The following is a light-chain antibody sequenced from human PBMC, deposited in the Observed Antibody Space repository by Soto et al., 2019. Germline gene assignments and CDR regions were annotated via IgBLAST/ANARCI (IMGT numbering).Light chain of an antibody. J-gene: IGKJ1*01. CDR1: QSVGRN. V-gene: IGKV3D-15*01. CDR2: GAS. CDR3: QQYNNWPWT. Sequence: EIVLTQSPATLSLSPGERATLSCRASQSVGRNYLAWFQQKSGQAPRLLIYGASNRATGIPTRFSGSGSGTDFTLTISSLQSEDFAVYYCQQYNNWPWTFGQGTKVDIK.